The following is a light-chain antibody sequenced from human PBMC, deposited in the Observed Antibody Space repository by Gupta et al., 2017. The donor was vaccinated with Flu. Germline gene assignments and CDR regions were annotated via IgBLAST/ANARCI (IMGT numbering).Light chain of an antibody. V-gene: IGLV2-11*01. J-gene: IGLJ2*01. Sequence: QSALTQPRSVSGPPGQSVAISCTGTSSDVGGYNYVAWYQQHPGKAPRLMIYDVNRRPSGVPDRVSGSKSGNTASLTISGLQAEDEADYYCCSYAGRYILVGGGTKVTVL. CDR3: CSYAGRYIL. CDR2: DVN. CDR1: SSDVGGYNY.